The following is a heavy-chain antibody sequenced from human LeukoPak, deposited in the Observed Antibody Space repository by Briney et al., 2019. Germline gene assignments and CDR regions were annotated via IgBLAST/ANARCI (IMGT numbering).Heavy chain of an antibody. CDR3: ARGTGQFWLRYMDV. D-gene: IGHD3-3*02. CDR2: INYRGST. Sequence: SQTLSLTCAVSGGSISRGDYSWSWIRQPPGKGLEWIGYINYRGSTNYNPSLKSRVTISVDTSKNQFSLKPRSVTAADTAVYFCARGTGQFWLRYMDVWGKGTTGTVSS. CDR1: GGSISRGDYS. V-gene: IGHV4-61*08. J-gene: IGHJ6*03.